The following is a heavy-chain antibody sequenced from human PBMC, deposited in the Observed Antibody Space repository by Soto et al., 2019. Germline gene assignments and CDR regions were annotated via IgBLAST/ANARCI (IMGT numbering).Heavy chain of an antibody. J-gene: IGHJ5*02. CDR1: GFTFRSYA. V-gene: IGHV3-30-3*01. Sequence: HPGGSLRLSCAASGFTFRSYAMYCVRQAPGKGLEWVATISYDENNRYYTDSVKGRFTISRDNSKNTVYLQVNSLRDEDTAVYYCARAMDIGMVSKHNRFDPCGQ. D-gene: IGHD2-2*03. CDR2: ISYDENNR. CDR3: ARAMDIGMVSKHNRFDP.